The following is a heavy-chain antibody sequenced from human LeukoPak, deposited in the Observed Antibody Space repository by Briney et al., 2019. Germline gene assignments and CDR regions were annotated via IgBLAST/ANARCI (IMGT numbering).Heavy chain of an antibody. CDR1: GFTFSSYS. Sequence: GESLRLSCAASGFTFSSYSMNWVRQAPGKGLEWVSSISRSSSYRYYADSVKGRFTISRDNAKNSLYLQMNSLRAEDTAVYYCARDYCSGVSCYYFDYWGQGTLVTVSS. V-gene: IGHV3-21*01. D-gene: IGHD2-15*01. J-gene: IGHJ4*02. CDR3: ARDYCSGVSCYYFDY. CDR2: ISRSSSYR.